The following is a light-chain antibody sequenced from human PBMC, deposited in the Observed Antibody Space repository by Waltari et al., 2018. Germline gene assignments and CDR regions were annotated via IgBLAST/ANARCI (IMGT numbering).Light chain of an antibody. CDR2: DAS. V-gene: IGKV3-20*01. J-gene: IGKJ1*01. CDR1: QSISRF. Sequence: DIFLTQSPGTLSLSPGEGATLSCRASQSISRFLAWYQQKPGQAPRLLIYDASTRATGIPDRFSGSGSGTDFSLTISRLEPEDFAVYYCQKYGTLPATFGQGTK. CDR3: QKYGTLPAT.